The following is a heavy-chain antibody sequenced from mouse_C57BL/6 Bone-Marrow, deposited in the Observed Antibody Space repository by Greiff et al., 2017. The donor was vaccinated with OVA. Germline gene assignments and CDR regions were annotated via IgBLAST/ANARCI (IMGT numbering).Heavy chain of an antibody. CDR3: ARYDPPYYYAMDY. CDR2: INPSNGGT. Sequence: VQLQQPGTELVKPGASVKLSCTASGYTFTSYWMHWVKQRPGQGLEWIGNINPSNGGTNYNEKFKSKATLTVDKSSSTAYMQLSSLTSEDSAVYYCARYDPPYYYAMDYWGQGTSVTVSS. D-gene: IGHD2-3*01. V-gene: IGHV1-53*01. CDR1: GYTFTSYW. J-gene: IGHJ4*01.